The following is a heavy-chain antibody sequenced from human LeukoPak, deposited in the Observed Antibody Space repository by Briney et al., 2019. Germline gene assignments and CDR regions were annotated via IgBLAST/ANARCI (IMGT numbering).Heavy chain of an antibody. V-gene: IGHV4-59*01. CDR2: IYYSGST. CDR3: ARGRITRKPPFFDY. Sequence: SETLSLTCTVSGGSISSYYWSWIRQPPGKGLEWIGYIYYSGSTNYNPSLKSRVTISVDTSKNQFSLKLSSVTAADTAVYYCARGRITRKPPFFDYWGQGTLVTVSS. CDR1: GGSISSYY. D-gene: IGHD3-16*01. J-gene: IGHJ4*02.